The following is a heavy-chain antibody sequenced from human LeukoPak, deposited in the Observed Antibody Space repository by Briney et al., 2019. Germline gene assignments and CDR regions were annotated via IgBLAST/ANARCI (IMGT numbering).Heavy chain of an antibody. CDR2: ISAYNGNT. V-gene: IGHV1-18*01. D-gene: IGHD6-19*01. CDR3: ARVPRVGIAVAGTVDY. Sequence: ASVKVSCKASGYTFTSYGISWVRQAPGQGPEWMGWISAYNGNTNYAQKLQGRVTMTTDTSTSTAYMELRSLRSDDTAVYYCARVPRVGIAVAGTVDYWGQGTLVTVSS. CDR1: GYTFTSYG. J-gene: IGHJ4*02.